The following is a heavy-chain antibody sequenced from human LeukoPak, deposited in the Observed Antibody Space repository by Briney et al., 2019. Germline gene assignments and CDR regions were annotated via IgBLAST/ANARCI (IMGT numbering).Heavy chain of an antibody. Sequence: TGGSLRLSCTVSGFTFSGYEMNWVRQAPGKGLEWVSYISSSGSTISYADSVKGRFTISRDNAKNSLYLQMNSLRAEDTAVHYCARRGIQLWPHDDYWGQGTLVTVSS. J-gene: IGHJ4*02. CDR2: ISSSGSTI. D-gene: IGHD5-18*01. CDR1: GFTFSGYE. CDR3: ARRGIQLWPHDDY. V-gene: IGHV3-48*03.